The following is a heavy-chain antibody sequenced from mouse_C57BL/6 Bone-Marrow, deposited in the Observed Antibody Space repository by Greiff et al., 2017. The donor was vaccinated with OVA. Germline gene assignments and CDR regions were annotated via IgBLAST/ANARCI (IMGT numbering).Heavy chain of an antibody. D-gene: IGHD1-1*01. CDR3: ASRLRCYAMDY. J-gene: IGHJ4*01. Sequence: QVQLQQSGAELARPGASVKMSCKASGYAFTSYTMHWVKQRPGQGLEWIGYINPSSGYTKYNQKFKDKATLTADKSSSTAYMQLSCLTSEDSAVYYCASRLRCYAMDYWGQGTSVTVSS. V-gene: IGHV1-4*01. CDR2: INPSSGYT. CDR1: GYAFTSYT.